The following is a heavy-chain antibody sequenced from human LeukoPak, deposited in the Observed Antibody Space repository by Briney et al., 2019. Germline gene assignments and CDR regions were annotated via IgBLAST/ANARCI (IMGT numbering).Heavy chain of an antibody. CDR1: GYTFTNYG. J-gene: IGHJ4*02. V-gene: IGHV1-18*01. CDR3: ARGLTGGMDCDY. Sequence: GASVKVSCKASGYTFTNYGIGWVRQAPGQGLEWMGWINTYNGNTNNPQNFQDRVIMTADPSTSTAYLEMRGLRFDDTAVYYCARGLTGGMDCDYWGQGTLVTVSA. D-gene: IGHD7-27*01. CDR2: INTYNGNT.